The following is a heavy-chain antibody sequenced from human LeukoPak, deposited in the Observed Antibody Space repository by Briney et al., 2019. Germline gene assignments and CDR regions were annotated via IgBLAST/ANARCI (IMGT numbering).Heavy chain of an antibody. J-gene: IGHJ4*02. D-gene: IGHD2-2*01. CDR1: GFTFSSYS. CDR3: ARDSSTYAGPPDY. V-gene: IGHV3-48*01. CDR2: TGAAGSTI. Sequence: GGSLRLSCAASGFTFSSYSMNWVRQAPGKGLEWVSYTGAAGSTIYYADSVKGRFTISRGNAKNSLFLQMNSLRAEDTAVYYCARDSSTYAGPPDYWGQGTLVTVSS.